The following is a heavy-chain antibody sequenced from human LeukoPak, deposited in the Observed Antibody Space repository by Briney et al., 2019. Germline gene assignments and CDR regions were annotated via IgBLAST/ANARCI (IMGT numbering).Heavy chain of an antibody. D-gene: IGHD3-22*01. V-gene: IGHV4-59*11. CDR3: ARSGDSSAYYSF. CDR2: VYYVGST. CDR1: GASIRSHH. J-gene: IGHJ4*02. Sequence: SETLSLTCTVSGASIRSHHWTWIRQPLGKGLEWIGNVYYVGSTSYSPSLKSRVTISLDTSKNQFSLEMNSVTAADTTVYYCARSGDSSAYYSFWGQGILVTVSS.